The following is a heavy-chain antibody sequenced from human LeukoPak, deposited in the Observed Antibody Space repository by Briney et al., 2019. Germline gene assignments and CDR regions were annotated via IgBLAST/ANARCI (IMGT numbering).Heavy chain of an antibody. CDR1: AYSISSGYY. Sequence: KPSETLSLTCAVSAYSISSGYYWAWIRQPPGQGLEWIGSIYHSGSTYYNPSLKSRVTISIDTSKNQFSLKLSSVTAADTAVYYCTRHGIECSSTNCYWATVRYWGQGTLVTVSS. CDR2: IYHSGST. J-gene: IGHJ4*02. V-gene: IGHV4-38-2*01. CDR3: TRHGIECSSTNCYWATVRY. D-gene: IGHD2-2*01.